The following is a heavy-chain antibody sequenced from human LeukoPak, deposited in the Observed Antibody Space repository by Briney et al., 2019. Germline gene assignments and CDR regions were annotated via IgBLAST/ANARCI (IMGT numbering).Heavy chain of an antibody. CDR2: ISSSSSYI. Sequence: GGSLRLSCAASRFTFSSYSMNWVRQAPGKGLEWVSSISSSSSYIYYADSVKGRFTISRDNAKNSLYLQMNSLRAEDTAVYYCARESVTMVRGVFDYWGQGTLVTVSS. V-gene: IGHV3-21*01. CDR3: ARESVTMVRGVFDY. CDR1: RFTFSSYS. J-gene: IGHJ4*02. D-gene: IGHD3-10*01.